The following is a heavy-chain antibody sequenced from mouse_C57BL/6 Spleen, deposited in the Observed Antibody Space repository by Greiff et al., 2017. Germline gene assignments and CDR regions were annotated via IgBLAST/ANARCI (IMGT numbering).Heavy chain of an antibody. J-gene: IGHJ1*03. D-gene: IGHD2-12*01. CDR3: ARWNSPHEYFDV. Sequence: QVQLQQSGAELVKPGASVKLSCKASGYTFTSYWMHWVKQRPGQGLEWIGMIHPNSGSTNYNEKFKSKATLTVDKSSSTAYMQLSSLTSEDSAVYYCARWNSPHEYFDVWGTGTTVTVSS. CDR2: IHPNSGST. CDR1: GYTFTSYW. V-gene: IGHV1-64*01.